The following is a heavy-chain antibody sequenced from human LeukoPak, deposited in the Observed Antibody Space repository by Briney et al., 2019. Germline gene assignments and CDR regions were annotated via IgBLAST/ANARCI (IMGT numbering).Heavy chain of an antibody. CDR3: ARDRCSSTSCHFDY. CDR1: GGSISSGDYY. D-gene: IGHD2-2*01. Sequence: PQTLSLTCTVSGGSISSGDYYWSWIRQPPGKGLEWIGYIYYSGSTYYNPSLKSRVTISVDTSKNQFSLKLSSVTAADTAVYYCARDRCSSTSCHFDYWGQGTLVTVSS. J-gene: IGHJ4*02. CDR2: IYYSGST. V-gene: IGHV4-30-4*01.